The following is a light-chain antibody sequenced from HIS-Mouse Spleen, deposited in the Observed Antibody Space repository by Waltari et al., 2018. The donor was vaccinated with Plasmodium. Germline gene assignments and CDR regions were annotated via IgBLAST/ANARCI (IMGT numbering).Light chain of an antibody. CDR1: ALPKKY. CDR2: EDS. J-gene: IGLJ3*02. Sequence: SYDLTQPPSVSVSPGQTARIPCSGAALPKKYAYWYQQKSGQAPVLGIYEDSKRPSGIPERFSGSSSGTMATLTISGAQVEDEADYYCYSTDSSGNHRVFGGGTKLTVL. CDR3: YSTDSSGNHRV. V-gene: IGLV3-10*01.